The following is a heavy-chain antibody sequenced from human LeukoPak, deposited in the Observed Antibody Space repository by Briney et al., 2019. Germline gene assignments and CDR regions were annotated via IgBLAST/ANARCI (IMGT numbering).Heavy chain of an antibody. CDR1: GGSISSYY. Sequence: PSETLSLTCTVPGGSISSYYWNWIRQSPGQGLEWIGYIYYSGNTNYNPSLKSRVTISVDTSNNHFSLRLSSGTAADTAVYYCARPVSVGASTYFHYWSQGTLVTVSS. D-gene: IGHD1-26*01. V-gene: IGHV4-59*08. CDR3: ARPVSVGASTYFHY. CDR2: IYYSGNT. J-gene: IGHJ1*01.